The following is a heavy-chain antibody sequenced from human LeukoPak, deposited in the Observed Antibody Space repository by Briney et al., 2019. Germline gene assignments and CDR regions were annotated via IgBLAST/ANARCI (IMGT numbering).Heavy chain of an antibody. D-gene: IGHD4-17*01. CDR2: IYYSGST. Sequence: SETLSLTCTVSGVSISSGDYYWSWIRQPPGKGLEWIGYIYYSGSTYYNPSLKSRVIISVDTSKNRFSLKLSSVTAADTAVYYCTREYGDDNWFDPWGQGTLVTVSS. CDR3: TREYGDDNWFDP. J-gene: IGHJ5*02. CDR1: GVSISSGDYY. V-gene: IGHV4-30-4*01.